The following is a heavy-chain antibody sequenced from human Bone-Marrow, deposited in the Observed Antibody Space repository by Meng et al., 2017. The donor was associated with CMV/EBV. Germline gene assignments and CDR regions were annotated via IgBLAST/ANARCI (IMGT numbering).Heavy chain of an antibody. CDR2: IIPILGIA. D-gene: IGHD6-13*01. CDR3: ARFEEQQP. Sequence: VKVSCKASGGPFSSYAIRWVRQAPGQGLEWMGGIIPILGIANYAQKFQGRVTITADKSTSTAYMELSSLRSEDTAVYYCARFEEQQPWGQGTLVTVSS. V-gene: IGHV1-69*04. CDR1: GGPFSSYA. J-gene: IGHJ5*02.